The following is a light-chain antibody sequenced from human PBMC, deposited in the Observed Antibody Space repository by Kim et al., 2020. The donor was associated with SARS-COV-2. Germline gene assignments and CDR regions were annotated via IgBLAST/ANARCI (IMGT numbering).Light chain of an antibody. CDR3: QQRSNWPTS. Sequence: LSPGEGATLSSRASQSVSSYLAWYQQKPGQPPRLLIYDAARRASGIPARCSGSGSGTDFTLTINSLEPEDFAVYYCQQRSNWPTSFGGGTKVDIK. J-gene: IGKJ4*01. CDR2: DAA. V-gene: IGKV3-11*01. CDR1: QSVSSY.